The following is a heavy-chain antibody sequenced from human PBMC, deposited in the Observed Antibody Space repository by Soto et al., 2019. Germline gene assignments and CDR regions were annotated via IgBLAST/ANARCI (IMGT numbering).Heavy chain of an antibody. CDR1: GYAFTSYG. CDR3: ARGGGTTGVFYYYSYMEV. V-gene: IGHV1-18*01. CDR2: ISAYNGNT. D-gene: IGHD3-16*01. Sequence: ASVKVSCKASGYAFTSYGISWVRQAPGQGLEWMGWISAYNGNTNYAQKLQGRVTMTTDTSTSTAYMELRSLRSDDTAVYYCARGGGTTGVFYYYSYMEVWGKGTSVTVSS. J-gene: IGHJ6*03.